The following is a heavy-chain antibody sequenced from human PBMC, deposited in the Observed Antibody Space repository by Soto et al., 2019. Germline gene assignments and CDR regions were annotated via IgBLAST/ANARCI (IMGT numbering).Heavy chain of an antibody. Sequence: GGSLRLSCVASGFNFKAYAMGWVRQAPGKGLEWVASITATDGNTYYADSVRGRFTISRDNSRNFLFLQMNGLRPEDSALYYCAKDEGTSSTVFDYWGQGTLVTVS. V-gene: IGHV3-23*01. CDR2: ITATDGNT. D-gene: IGHD4-4*01. CDR1: GFNFKAYA. J-gene: IGHJ4*02. CDR3: AKDEGTSSTVFDY.